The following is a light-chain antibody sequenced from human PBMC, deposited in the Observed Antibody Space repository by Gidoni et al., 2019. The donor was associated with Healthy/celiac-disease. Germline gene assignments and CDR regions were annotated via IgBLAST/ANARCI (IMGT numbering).Light chain of an antibody. J-gene: IGKJ4*01. CDR2: VAS. V-gene: IGKV1-9*01. CDR3: QQLGSYPLT. CDR1: QGISNS. Sequence: QLTPSPSSLSASVADRVTITCRASQGISNSFAWYHQKPEEAPKLLIYVASTLQSGVPSRFSGSGSGTDITLTISSLQPEYFATYYYQQLGSYPLTFXXXTKVEIK.